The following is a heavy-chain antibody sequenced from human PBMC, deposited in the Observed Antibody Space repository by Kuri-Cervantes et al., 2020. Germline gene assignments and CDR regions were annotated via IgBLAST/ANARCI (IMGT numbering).Heavy chain of an antibody. Sequence: ASFLVSCKTSGDWFTSHGIVWLRQAPGQRLEWMGWINAGNGNTKYSQKFQGRVTITRDTSASTAYMELSSLRSEDTAVYHCARFRGSYFPFDIWGQGTMVTVSS. J-gene: IGHJ3*02. CDR3: ARFRGSYFPFDI. D-gene: IGHD1-26*01. CDR2: INAGNGNT. CDR1: GDWFTSHG. V-gene: IGHV1-3*01.